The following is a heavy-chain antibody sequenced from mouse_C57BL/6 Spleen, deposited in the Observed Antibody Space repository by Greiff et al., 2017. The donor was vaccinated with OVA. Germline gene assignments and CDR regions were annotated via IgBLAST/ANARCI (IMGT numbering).Heavy chain of an antibody. J-gene: IGHJ4*01. Sequence: QVQLQQSGAELVMPGASVKLSCKASGYTFTSYWMHWVKQRPGQGLEWIGEIDPSDSYTNYNQKFKGKSTLTVDKSSSTAYMQLSSLTSEDSAVYYCARGTGGSGYPNAMDYWGQGTSVTVSS. CDR3: ARGTGGSGYPNAMDY. CDR1: GYTFTSYW. D-gene: IGHD3-2*02. V-gene: IGHV1-69*01. CDR2: IDPSDSYT.